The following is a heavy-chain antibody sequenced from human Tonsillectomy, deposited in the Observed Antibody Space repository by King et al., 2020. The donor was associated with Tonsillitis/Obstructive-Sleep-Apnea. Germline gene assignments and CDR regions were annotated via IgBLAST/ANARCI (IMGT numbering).Heavy chain of an antibody. D-gene: IGHD3-22*01. J-gene: IGHJ4*02. Sequence: LQLQESGPGLVKPSETLSLTCTVSGGSLSNTNFYWGWIRQPPGKGLEWSGSIYYSGSTYYNPSLKSRLTIYVDTSKNQFSLKLSSVTAADTAVYNCARHGSYDSIGRLAYGGQGTLATVSS. CDR1: GGSLSNTNFY. CDR3: ARHGSYDSIGRLAY. CDR2: IYYSGST. V-gene: IGHV4-39*01.